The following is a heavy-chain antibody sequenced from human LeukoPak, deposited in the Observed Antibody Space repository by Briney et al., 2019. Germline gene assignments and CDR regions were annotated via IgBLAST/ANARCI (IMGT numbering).Heavy chain of an antibody. D-gene: IGHD6-19*01. CDR1: GFTVSSNY. CDR2: IYSGGST. CDR3: ASPHSGHYYYYGMDV. V-gene: IGHV3-53*01. J-gene: IGHJ6*02. Sequence: GGSLRLSCAASGFTVSSNYMSWVRQAPGKGLEWVSVIYSGGSTYYADSVKGRFTISRDNSKNTLYLQMNSLRAEDTAVYYCASPHSGHYYYYGMDVWGQGTTVTVSS.